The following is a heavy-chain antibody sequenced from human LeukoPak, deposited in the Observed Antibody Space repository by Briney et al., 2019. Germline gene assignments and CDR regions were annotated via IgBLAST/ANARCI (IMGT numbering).Heavy chain of an antibody. CDR2: IGTAGDT. Sequence: GGSLRLSCAASGFTFSRYDMHWVRQATGKGLEWVSAIGTAGDTYYPGSVKGRFTISRENAKNSLYLQMNSLRAGDTAVYYCARGRGYSYGYVDWFDPWGQGTLATVSS. D-gene: IGHD5-18*01. J-gene: IGHJ5*02. CDR1: GFTFSRYD. V-gene: IGHV3-13*01. CDR3: ARGRGYSYGYVDWFDP.